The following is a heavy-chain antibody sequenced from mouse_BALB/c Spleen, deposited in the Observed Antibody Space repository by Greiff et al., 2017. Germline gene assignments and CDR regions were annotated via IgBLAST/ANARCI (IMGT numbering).Heavy chain of an antibody. V-gene: IGHV5-4*02. J-gene: IGHJ2*01. CDR3: ARGGNYGYFDY. Sequence: EVKLVESGGGLVKPGGSLKLSCAASGFTFSDYYMYWVRQTPEKRLEWVATISDGGSYTYYPDSVKGRFTISRDNAKNNLYLQMSSLKSEDTAMYYCARGGNYGYFDYWGQGTTLTVSS. D-gene: IGHD2-1*01. CDR2: ISDGGSYT. CDR1: GFTFSDYY.